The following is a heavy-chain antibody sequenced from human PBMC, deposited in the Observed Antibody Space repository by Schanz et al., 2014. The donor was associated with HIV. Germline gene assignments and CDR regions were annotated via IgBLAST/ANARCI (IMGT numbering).Heavy chain of an antibody. CDR2: ISATGGST. D-gene: IGHD6-13*01. CDR1: GFTFSSYA. CDR3: AKDKSRHTYSSSSIFDP. V-gene: IGHV3-23*01. Sequence: EVQLLESGGGLVQPGGSLRLSCAASGFTFSSYAMSWVRQAPGKGLEWVSAISATGGSTYYADSVKGRFTISRDNSKNTLYLQMNSLRPEDTAVYYCAKDKSRHTYSSSSIFDPWGQGTLVTVSS. J-gene: IGHJ5*02.